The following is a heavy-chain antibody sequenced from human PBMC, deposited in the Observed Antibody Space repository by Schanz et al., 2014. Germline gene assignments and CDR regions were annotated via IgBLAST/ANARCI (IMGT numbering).Heavy chain of an antibody. Sequence: VQLVESEGGLVQPGGSLRLSCAASGFTFTNLGMHWVRRAPGKGLEWVAFIRYDGSSKYYADSVKGRFTTSRDNSKNTMYLQMNSLRAEDTAVYYCVKDLQRELLRDDHYYGMDVWGQGTTVTVSS. CDR2: IRYDGSSK. J-gene: IGHJ6*02. CDR3: VKDLQRELLRDDHYYGMDV. D-gene: IGHD1-26*01. V-gene: IGHV3-30*02. CDR1: GFTFTNLG.